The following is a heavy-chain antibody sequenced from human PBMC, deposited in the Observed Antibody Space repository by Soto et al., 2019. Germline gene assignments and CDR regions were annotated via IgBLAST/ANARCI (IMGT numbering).Heavy chain of an antibody. D-gene: IGHD3-16*01. CDR2: MNPDSGNT. J-gene: IGHJ5*02. V-gene: IGHV1-8*01. CDR1: GYTSTDYD. Sequence: QVQLVQSGAEVKKPGASVKVSCKASGYTSTDYDIHWVRQTTGQGLEWMGWMNPDSGNTGQSKQFQGRVTMTRDTSISTAYMEMSSLRSEDTALYYCARGRFRRTWLDPWGQGTLVTVSS. CDR3: ARGRFRRTWLDP.